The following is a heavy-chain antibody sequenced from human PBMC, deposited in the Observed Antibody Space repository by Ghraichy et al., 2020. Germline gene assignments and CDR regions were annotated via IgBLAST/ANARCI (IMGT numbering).Heavy chain of an antibody. D-gene: IGHD3-3*01. CDR2: IYYSGST. CDR1: GGSISSYY. CDR3: ARLMGGIWSGYHYYYYYYYMDV. Sequence: SQTLSLTCTVSGGSISSYYWSWIRQPPGKGLEWIGYIYYSGSTNYNPSLKSRVTISVDTSKNQFSLKLSSVTAADTAVYYCARLMGGIWSGYHYYYYYYYMDVWGKGTTVTVSS. J-gene: IGHJ6*03. V-gene: IGHV4-59*08.